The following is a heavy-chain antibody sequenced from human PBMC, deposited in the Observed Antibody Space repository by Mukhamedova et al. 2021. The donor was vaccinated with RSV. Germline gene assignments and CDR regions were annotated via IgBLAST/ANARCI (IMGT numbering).Heavy chain of an antibody. Sequence: WVAVISYDGSNKYYADSVKGRFTISRDNSKNTLYLQMNSLRAEDTAVYYCAKGSRDFWSGYYGGAFDYWGQGTLVTVSS. CDR2: ISYDGSNK. V-gene: IGHV3-30*18. CDR3: AKGSRDFWSGYYGGAFDY. D-gene: IGHD3-3*01. J-gene: IGHJ4*02.